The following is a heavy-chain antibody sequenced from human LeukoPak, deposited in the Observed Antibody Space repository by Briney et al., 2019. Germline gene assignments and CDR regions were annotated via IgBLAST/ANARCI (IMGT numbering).Heavy chain of an antibody. CDR2: ISSSSSYI. J-gene: IGHJ4*02. D-gene: IGHD3-10*01. CDR1: GFTFSSYS. CDR3: ARGDAKWELFGVNY. V-gene: IGHV3-21*01. Sequence: PGGSLRLSCAASGFTFSSYSMNWVRQAPGKGLEWVSSISSSSSYIYYADSVKGRFSISRDNAKNSLSLQMNSLRAEDTAVYYCARGDAKWELFGVNYWGQGTLVTVSS.